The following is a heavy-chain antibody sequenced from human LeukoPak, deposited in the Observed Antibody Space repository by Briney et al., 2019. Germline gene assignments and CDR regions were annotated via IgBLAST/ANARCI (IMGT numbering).Heavy chain of an antibody. CDR3: ARGPMAARPIDY. J-gene: IGHJ4*02. V-gene: IGHV4-59*12. CDR2: IYYSGST. D-gene: IGHD6-6*01. Sequence: SETLSLTCTVSGGSISSYYWSWIRQPPGKGLEWIGYIYYSGSTNYNPSLKSRVTISVDTSKNQFSLKLSSVTAADTAVYYCARGPMAARPIDYWGQGTLVTVSS. CDR1: GGSISSYY.